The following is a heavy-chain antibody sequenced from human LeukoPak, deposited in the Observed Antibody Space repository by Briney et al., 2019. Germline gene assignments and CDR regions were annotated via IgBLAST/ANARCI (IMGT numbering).Heavy chain of an antibody. J-gene: IGHJ6*03. D-gene: IGHD6-19*01. Sequence: ASVKVSCKASGYTFTGYYMHWVRQAPGQGLEWMGWINPNSGGTNYAQKFRGRVTIKTDESTSTAYMELSSLRSEDTAVYYCARGAVSLGSYYYYMDVWGKGTAVTVSS. CDR3: ARGAVSLGSYYYYMDV. CDR1: GYTFTGYY. CDR2: INPNSGGT. V-gene: IGHV1-2*02.